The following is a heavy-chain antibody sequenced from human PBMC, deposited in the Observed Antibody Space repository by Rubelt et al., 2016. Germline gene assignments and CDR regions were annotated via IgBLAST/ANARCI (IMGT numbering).Heavy chain of an antibody. CDR1: GFTFSSYW. CDR2: IKHDGSEK. CDR3: ARGKCSSTSCYRIDAFDI. V-gene: IGHV3-7*01. Sequence: EVQLVESGGGLVQPGGSLRLSCAASGFTFSSYWMSWVRQAPGKVLEWVANIKHDGSEKYSVDSVKGRFTISRGNAKNSLYLQMNSRRAEDTAVYDCARGKCSSTSCYRIDAFDIWGQGTMVTVSS. D-gene: IGHD2-2*02. J-gene: IGHJ3*02.